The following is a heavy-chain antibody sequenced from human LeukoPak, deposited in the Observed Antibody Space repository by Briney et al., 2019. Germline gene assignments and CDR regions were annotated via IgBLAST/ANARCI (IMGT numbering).Heavy chain of an antibody. CDR3: ATRTYYYDNSALSHEY. D-gene: IGHD3-22*01. J-gene: IGHJ4*02. Sequence: SETLSLACGVYGGSFTGHYWKWVRQPPGKGLEWIGEIDHSGGTNYNPSLNNRVSISVDVSENQFSLKLNSVTAADTAVYYCATRTYYYDNSALSHEYWGQGIQVIVSS. V-gene: IGHV4-34*01. CDR1: GGSFTGHY. CDR2: IDHSGGT.